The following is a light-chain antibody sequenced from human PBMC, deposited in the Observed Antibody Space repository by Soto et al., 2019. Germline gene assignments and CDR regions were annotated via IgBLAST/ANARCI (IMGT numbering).Light chain of an antibody. V-gene: IGLV2-23*01. CDR3: CSYAGINTFV. J-gene: IGLJ1*01. Sequence: QSALTQPASVSGSPGQSITISCTGPPSDAVSYNLFSWYQHHPGNAPKLMIYEGSTRPSGVSNRFSGSKSGNTASLTISGLQAGDEADYFCCSYAGINTFVFGTGTKVTVL. CDR1: PSDAVSYNL. CDR2: EGS.